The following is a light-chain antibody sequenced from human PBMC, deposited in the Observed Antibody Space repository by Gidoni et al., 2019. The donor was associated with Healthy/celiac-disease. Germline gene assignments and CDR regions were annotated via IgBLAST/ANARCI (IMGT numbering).Light chain of an antibody. J-gene: IGKJ3*01. Sequence: DIVMTQSALSLPVTPGEPASISCRSSQSLLHSNGYNYLDWYLQKPGQSPQLLIYLGSNRASGVPDRFSGSGSGTDFTLKISRVEAEDVGVYYCMKALQTPGFGPGTKVDIK. CDR2: LGS. CDR1: QSLLHSNGYNY. V-gene: IGKV2-28*01. CDR3: MKALQTPG.